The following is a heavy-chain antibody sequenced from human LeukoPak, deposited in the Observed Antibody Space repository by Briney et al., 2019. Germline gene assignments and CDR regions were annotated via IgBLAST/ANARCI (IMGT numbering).Heavy chain of an antibody. Sequence: GGSLRLSCAASGFTFSSYDMSWVRQAPGKGLEWVSAISGSGGSTYCADSVKGRFTISRDNSKNSLYLQMNSLRAEDTAVYYCARGASGSFLQFDYWGQGTLVTVSS. D-gene: IGHD1-26*01. CDR2: ISGSGGST. CDR3: ARGASGSFLQFDY. CDR1: GFTFSSYD. V-gene: IGHV3-23*01. J-gene: IGHJ4*02.